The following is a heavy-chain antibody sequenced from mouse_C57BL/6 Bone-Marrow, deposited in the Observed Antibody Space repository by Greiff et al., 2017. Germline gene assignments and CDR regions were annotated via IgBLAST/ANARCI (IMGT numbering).Heavy chain of an antibody. Sequence: EVQRVESGGGLVKPGGSLKLSCAASGFTFSDYGMHWVRQAPEKGLEWVAYISSGSSTIYYADTVKGRFTISRDNAKNTLFLQMTRLRSEDTALYYCAREIYGNYDAYWGQGTLVTVSA. V-gene: IGHV5-17*01. D-gene: IGHD2-1*01. CDR2: ISSGSSTI. CDR3: AREIYGNYDAY. CDR1: GFTFSDYG. J-gene: IGHJ3*01.